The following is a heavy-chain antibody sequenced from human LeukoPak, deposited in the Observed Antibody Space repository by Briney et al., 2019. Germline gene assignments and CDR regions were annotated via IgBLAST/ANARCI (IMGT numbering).Heavy chain of an antibody. D-gene: IGHD3-22*01. CDR1: GFTFSSYG. V-gene: IGHV3-30*02. CDR2: IRYDGSNK. CDR3: ARVFWETVNTGYYSDF. J-gene: IGHJ4*02. Sequence: PGGSLRLSCAASGFTFSSYGMHWVRQAPGKGLEWVAFIRYDGSNKYYADSVKGRFTISRDNSKNTLYLQMNSLRAEDTAVYYCARVFWETVNTGYYSDFWGQGTLVTVSS.